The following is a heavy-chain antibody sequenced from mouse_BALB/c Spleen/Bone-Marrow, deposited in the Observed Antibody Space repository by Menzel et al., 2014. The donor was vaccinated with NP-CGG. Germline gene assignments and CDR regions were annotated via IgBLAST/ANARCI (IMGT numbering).Heavy chain of an antibody. CDR3: ASYVYGYYFDY. Sequence: EVQRVESGAELVKPGASAMLSCTASGFNIKDTYMHWVKQRPEQGLEWIGRIDPANGNTKYDPKFQGKATITADTSSNTAYLQLSSLTSEDTAVYYCASYVYGYYFDYWGQGTTLTVSS. CDR2: IDPANGNT. CDR1: GFNIKDTY. J-gene: IGHJ2*01. V-gene: IGHV14-3*02. D-gene: IGHD2-2*01.